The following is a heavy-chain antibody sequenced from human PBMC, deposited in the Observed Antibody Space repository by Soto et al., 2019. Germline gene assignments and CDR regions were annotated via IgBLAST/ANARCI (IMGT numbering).Heavy chain of an antibody. CDR3: TRDLPATGHDYGDTYGDFDY. Sequence: GGSLRLSCTASGFTFGDYAMSWFRQAPGKGLEWVGFIRSKAYGGTTEYAASVKGRFTISRDDSKSIAYLQMNSLKTEDTAVYYCTRDLPATGHDYGDTYGDFDYWGQGTLVTVSS. CDR2: IRSKAYGGTT. D-gene: IGHD4-17*01. J-gene: IGHJ4*02. V-gene: IGHV3-49*03. CDR1: GFTFGDYA.